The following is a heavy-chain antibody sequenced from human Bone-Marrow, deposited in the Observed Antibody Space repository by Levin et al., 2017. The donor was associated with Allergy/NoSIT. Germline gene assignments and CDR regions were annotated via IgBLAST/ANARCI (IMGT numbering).Heavy chain of an antibody. CDR3: ARDVGSSSIVVVPAAHTIYYYYYYMDV. CDR2: INWNGGST. Sequence: AASVKVSCAASGFTFDDYGMSWVRQAPGKGLEWVSGINWNGGSTGYADSVKGRFTISRDNAKNSLYLQMNSLRAEDTALYHCARDVGSSSIVVVPAAHTIYYYYYYMDVWGKGTTVTVSS. CDR1: GFTFDDYG. D-gene: IGHD2-2*01. V-gene: IGHV3-20*01. J-gene: IGHJ6*03.